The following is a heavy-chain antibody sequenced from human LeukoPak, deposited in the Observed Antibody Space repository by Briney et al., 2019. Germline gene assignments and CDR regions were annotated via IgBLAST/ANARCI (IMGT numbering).Heavy chain of an antibody. V-gene: IGHV4-61*05. CDR3: ATAPSYYDILTGYYGGGWFDP. CDR1: GGSICITTHG. D-gene: IGHD3-9*01. CDR2: IYHSGTT. J-gene: IGHJ5*02. Sequence: SETLSLTCTVSGGSICITTHGGSWIRQPRGKGLEWIGYIYHSGTTNYNPSLRSRVTISIDPSKKQFDLKLSSVTAADTAVYYGATAPSYYDILTGYYGGGWFDPWGQGTLVTVSS.